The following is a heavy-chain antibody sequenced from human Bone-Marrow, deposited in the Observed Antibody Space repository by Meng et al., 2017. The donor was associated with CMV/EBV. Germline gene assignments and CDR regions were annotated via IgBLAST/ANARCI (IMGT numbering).Heavy chain of an antibody. CDR1: GYTFTSHA. D-gene: IGHD2-2*01. V-gene: IGHV1-3*02. CDR3: ASDLDIVVVPAAIRWWGVGY. J-gene: IGHJ4*02. Sequence: ASVKVSCKASGYTFTSHAMHWVRQAPGQRLEWMGWSNAGNGNTKYSQEFQGRVTITRDTSASTAYMELSSLRSEDTAVYYCASDLDIVVVPAAIRWWGVGYWGQGTLVTVSS. CDR2: SNAGNGNT.